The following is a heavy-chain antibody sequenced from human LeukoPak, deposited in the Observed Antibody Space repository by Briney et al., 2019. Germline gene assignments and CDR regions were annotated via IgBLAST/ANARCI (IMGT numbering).Heavy chain of an antibody. Sequence: SETLSLTCAVYGGSFSGYYWSWIRQPPGKGLEWIGEINHSGSTNYNPSLKSRFTISVDTSKNQFSLGLSSVTAADTAVYYCARGFNFTPGRYGGTSGLCFDSWGQGTLVTVSS. CDR2: INHSGST. CDR3: ARGFNFTPGRYGGTSGLCFDS. V-gene: IGHV4-34*01. J-gene: IGHJ4*02. D-gene: IGHD4-23*01. CDR1: GGSFSGYY.